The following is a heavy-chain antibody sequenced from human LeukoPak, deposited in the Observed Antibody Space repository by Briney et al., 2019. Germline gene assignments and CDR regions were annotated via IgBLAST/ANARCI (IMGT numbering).Heavy chain of an antibody. CDR1: GYTFTDYY. CDR3: ARQLYGSSGYYYFDY. V-gene: IGHV1-2*02. CDR2: INPNSGGA. Sequence: ASVKVSCKASGYTFTDYYIHWVRQAPGPGLEWMGWINPNSGGAKYAQNFQGRVTMTRDTSISTVYMELSSLRSDDTAVYYCARQLYGSSGYYYFDYWGQGTLVTVSS. D-gene: IGHD3-22*01. J-gene: IGHJ4*02.